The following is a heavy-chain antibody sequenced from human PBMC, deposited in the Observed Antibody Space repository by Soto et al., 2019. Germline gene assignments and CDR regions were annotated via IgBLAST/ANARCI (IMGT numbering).Heavy chain of an antibody. CDR2: IYPGDSDT. D-gene: IGHD6-13*01. J-gene: IGHJ6*02. CDR3: ARSSAAGKYYYGMDV. Sequence: PGECLKISCKGSGYSFTSDWIGWVRQMPGKGLEWMGIIYPGDSDTRYSPSFQGQVTISADKSISTAYLQWSSLTASDTAMYYCARSSAAGKYYYGMDVWGQGTTVTVS. CDR1: GYSFTSDW. V-gene: IGHV5-51*01.